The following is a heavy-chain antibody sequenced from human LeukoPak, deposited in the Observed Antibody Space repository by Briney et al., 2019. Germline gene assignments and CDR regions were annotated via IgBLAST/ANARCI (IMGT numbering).Heavy chain of an antibody. D-gene: IGHD1-26*01. V-gene: IGHV3-48*03. J-gene: IGHJ4*02. Sequence: PGGSLRLSCAASGFTFSSYEMNWVRQAPGKGLVWVSYISSSGRTTYYADSVKGRFTISRDNAKNSLYLQMNSLRVEDTAVYYCARPSHMGYYFDYWGQGTLVTVSS. CDR3: ARPSHMGYYFDY. CDR2: ISSSGRTT. CDR1: GFTFSSYE.